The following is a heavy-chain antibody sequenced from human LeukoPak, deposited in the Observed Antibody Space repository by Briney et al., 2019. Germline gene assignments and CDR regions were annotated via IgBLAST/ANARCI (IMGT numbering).Heavy chain of an antibody. CDR1: GGSISSYY. CDR3: ARHGYSSGWYSIPPFDY. Sequence: SETLSLTCTVSGGSISSYYWSWIRQPPGKGLEWIGYIYYSGSTNYNPSLKSRVTISVDTSKNQFSLKLSFVTAADTAVYYCARHGYSSGWYSIPPFDYWGQGTLVTVSS. CDR2: IYYSGST. D-gene: IGHD6-19*01. V-gene: IGHV4-59*08. J-gene: IGHJ4*02.